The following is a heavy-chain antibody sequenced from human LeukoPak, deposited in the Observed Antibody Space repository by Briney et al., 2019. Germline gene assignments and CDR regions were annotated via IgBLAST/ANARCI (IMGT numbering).Heavy chain of an antibody. V-gene: IGHV1-8*03. CDR3: ARATSFTASGYDY. CDR2: MNPNNGDS. CDR1: AYTFTNYH. J-gene: IGHJ4*02. D-gene: IGHD6-25*01. Sequence: SVTVSCKPSAYTFTNYHINWVRHAAGQGLEWMGWMNPNNGDSGYAQKFQGRVTITRDTSISTSYMELRSLRSDDTAVYFCARATSFTASGYDYWGQGTLVTVSS.